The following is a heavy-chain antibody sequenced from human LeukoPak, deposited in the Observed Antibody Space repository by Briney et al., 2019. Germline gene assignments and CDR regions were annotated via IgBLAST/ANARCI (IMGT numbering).Heavy chain of an antibody. V-gene: IGHV3-53*01. CDR1: GFTVSSSY. J-gene: IGHJ4*02. CDR3: ARWGNDYSQFDS. D-gene: IGHD4-11*01. CDR2: IRSGGST. Sequence: GGSLRLSCAASGFTVSSSYMTWVRQAPGKGLEWVSVIRSGGSTVYADSVKGRFTISRDNSKNTLFLQMNSLRTEDTAVYFCARWGNDYSQFDSWGQGTLVTVS.